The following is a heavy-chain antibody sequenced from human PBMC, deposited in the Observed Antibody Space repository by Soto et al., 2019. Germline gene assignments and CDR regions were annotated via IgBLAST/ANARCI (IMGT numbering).Heavy chain of an antibody. CDR2: INPSSGGT. D-gene: IGHD2-21*01. J-gene: IGHJ6*02. CDR1: GYTFTTYY. V-gene: IGHV1-46*01. CDR3: ARSHIVVSDYYYGMDV. Sequence: GASVKVSCKASGYTFTTYYMHWVRQAPGQGLEWMGIINPSSGGTGYAQKFEGRVTMTRDTSTSTVYMELSGLRSEDTAVYYCARSHIVVSDYYYGMDVWGQGTTVTVS.